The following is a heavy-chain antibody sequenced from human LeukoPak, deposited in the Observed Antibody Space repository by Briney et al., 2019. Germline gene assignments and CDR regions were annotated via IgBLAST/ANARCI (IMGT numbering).Heavy chain of an antibody. Sequence: PGRSLRLSCAASGFTFSSYAMHWVRQAPGKGLEWVAVISYDRSNKYYADSVKGRFTISRDNSKNSLYLQMNSLRAEDTAVYYCARVADYGDYLDYWGQGTLVTVSS. CDR3: ARVADYGDYLDY. V-gene: IGHV3-30-3*01. CDR2: ISYDRSNK. D-gene: IGHD4-17*01. CDR1: GFTFSSYA. J-gene: IGHJ4*02.